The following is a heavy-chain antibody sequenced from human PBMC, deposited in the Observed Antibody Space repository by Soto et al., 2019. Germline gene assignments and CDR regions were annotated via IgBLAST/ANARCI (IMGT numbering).Heavy chain of an antibody. J-gene: IGHJ6*02. CDR1: GYIFTGYH. Sequence: RASVKVSCKASGYIFTGYHIHLVRQAPGRGLEWMGWINPNSGDTEYAQNLQGRVTMTRDTSFNLVYMEMSGLMSDDTAVYYCARDARGTRGFDEMDIWGQGTTVTVSS. CDR2: INPNSGDT. CDR3: ARDARGTRGFDEMDI. D-gene: IGHD3-9*01. V-gene: IGHV1-2*02.